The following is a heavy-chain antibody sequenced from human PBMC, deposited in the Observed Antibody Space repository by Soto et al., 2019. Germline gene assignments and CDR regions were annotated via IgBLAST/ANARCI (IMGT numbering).Heavy chain of an antibody. CDR1: GGTFSSYA. D-gene: IGHD3-10*01. CDR3: ARDRVGSGSYYIAYYFDY. V-gene: IGHV1-69*01. Sequence: QVQLVQSGAEVKKPGSSVKVSCKASGGTFSSYAISWVRQAPGQGLEWMGGIIPIFGTANYAQKFQGRVTITADESTSTDYMELSSLRSEDTAVYYCARDRVGSGSYYIAYYFDYWGQGTLVTVSS. CDR2: IIPIFGTA. J-gene: IGHJ4*02.